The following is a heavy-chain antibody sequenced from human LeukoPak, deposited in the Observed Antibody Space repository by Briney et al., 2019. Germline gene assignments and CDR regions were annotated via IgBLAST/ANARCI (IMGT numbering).Heavy chain of an antibody. CDR1: GGSISSYY. CDR3: AGDPGTPLDYYYMDV. J-gene: IGHJ6*03. CDR2: IYTSGST. D-gene: IGHD1-7*01. Sequence: SETLSLTCTVSGGSISSYYWSWIRQPAGKGLEWIGRIYTSGSTNYNPSLKSRVTISVDKSKNQFSLKLSSVTAADTAVYYCAGDPGTPLDYYYMDVWGKGTTVTVSS. V-gene: IGHV4-4*07.